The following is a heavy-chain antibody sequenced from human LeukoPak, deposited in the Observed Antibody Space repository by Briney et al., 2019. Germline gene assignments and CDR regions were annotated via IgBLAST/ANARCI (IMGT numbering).Heavy chain of an antibody. D-gene: IGHD3-10*01. CDR2: ISSSGSTI. CDR1: GFILSTSE. CDR3: ARDFGSGSYDPNWFDP. V-gene: IGHV3-48*03. Sequence: HPGGSLRLSCVASGFILSTSEMNWVRQAPGKGLEWVSYISSSGSTIYYADSVKGRFTISRDNAKNSLYLQMNSLRAEDTAVYYCARDFGSGSYDPNWFDPWGQGTLVTVSS. J-gene: IGHJ5*02.